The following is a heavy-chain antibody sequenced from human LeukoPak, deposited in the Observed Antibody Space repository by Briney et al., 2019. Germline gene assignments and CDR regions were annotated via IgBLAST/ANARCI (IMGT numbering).Heavy chain of an antibody. V-gene: IGHV3-30*18. CDR1: GFIFSNYA. CDR3: VKVYPTLTTSSVLGS. D-gene: IGHD1-1*01. J-gene: IGHJ4*02. Sequence: HSGGSLRLSCAASGFIFSNYAIHWVRQAPGKGLEWAAAVSYDGNLQHYADAVKGRFTVSRDNSKNTVFLQINSLRTDDSAVYWCVKVYPTLTTSSVLGSWGQGTLVTVSS. CDR2: VSYDGNLQ.